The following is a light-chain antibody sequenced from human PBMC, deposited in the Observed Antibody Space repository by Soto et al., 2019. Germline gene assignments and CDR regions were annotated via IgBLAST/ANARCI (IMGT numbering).Light chain of an antibody. V-gene: IGKV3-15*01. CDR1: QSVRSK. J-gene: IGKJ5*01. CDR3: EQYNNLFSIT. CDR2: DTY. Sequence: EIVLTQSPASLSVSPGERATLSCRASQSVRSKVAWYQQKPGQAPSLVIYDTYIRATGIPVRFSGSGFGTEFTLTISSLQPEDFAVYYCEQYNNLFSITLGKGTRLEIK.